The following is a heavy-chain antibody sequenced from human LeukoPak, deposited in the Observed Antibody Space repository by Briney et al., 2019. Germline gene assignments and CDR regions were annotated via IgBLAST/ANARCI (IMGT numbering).Heavy chain of an antibody. CDR3: VKITSVTGGDC. D-gene: IGHD1-1*01. V-gene: IGHV3-64D*09. CDR2: ISNNGGSS. Sequence: GGSLRLSCSASGFSFSAYAMYWVRQAPGKGLEYVSGISNNGGSSFYADSVKGRFTISRDNSKSTLYLQMSSLRAEDTAVYYCVKITSVTGGDCWGQGTRLTVSS. CDR1: GFSFSAYA. J-gene: IGHJ4*02.